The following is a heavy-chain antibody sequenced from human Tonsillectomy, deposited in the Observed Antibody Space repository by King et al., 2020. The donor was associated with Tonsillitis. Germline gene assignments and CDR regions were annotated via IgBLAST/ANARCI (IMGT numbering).Heavy chain of an antibody. CDR2: TYYRSKWYN. CDR1: GDSVSSNSAA. Sequence: VQLQQSGPGLVKPSQTLSLTCAISGDSVSSNSAAWNWIRQSPSRGLEWLGRTYYRSKWYNDYAVSVKSRITINPDTYKNQFSLQLNSVTPEDTAVYYCARDLYNAEINWGSSGYFDYWGQGTLVTVSS. D-gene: IGHD7-27*01. V-gene: IGHV6-1*01. CDR3: ARDLYNAEINWGSSGYFDY. J-gene: IGHJ4*02.